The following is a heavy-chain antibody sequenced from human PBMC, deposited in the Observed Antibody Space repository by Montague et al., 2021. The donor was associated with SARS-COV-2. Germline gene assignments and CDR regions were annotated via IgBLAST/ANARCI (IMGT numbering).Heavy chain of an antibody. CDR1: GGSFSGYY. CDR2: INHSGST. Sequence: SETLSLTCTVSGGSFSGYYWSWIRQPPGKGLEWIGEINHSGSTNYNPSLKSRVTISVDTSKNHFSLKLSSVTAADTAVYYCARSVGVYTVSYDLEDYYSCMDVWGQGTTVTVSS. J-gene: IGHJ6*02. D-gene: IGHD1-26*01. V-gene: IGHV4-34*01. CDR3: ARSVGVYTVSYDLEDYYSCMDV.